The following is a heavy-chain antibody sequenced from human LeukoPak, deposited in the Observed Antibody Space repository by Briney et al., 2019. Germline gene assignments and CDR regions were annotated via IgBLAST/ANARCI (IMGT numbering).Heavy chain of an antibody. CDR1: GFTFSSYA. CDR2: ISGSGAGT. CDR3: AKMGSPVVVISYFDY. Sequence: GGSLRLSCAASGFTFSSYAMSWVRLAPGKGLEWVSGISGSGAGTYYADSVKGRFTISRDNSKNTLYLQVNSLRAEDTAVYYCAKMGSPVVVISYFDYWGQGTLVTVSS. D-gene: IGHD3-22*01. V-gene: IGHV3-23*01. J-gene: IGHJ4*02.